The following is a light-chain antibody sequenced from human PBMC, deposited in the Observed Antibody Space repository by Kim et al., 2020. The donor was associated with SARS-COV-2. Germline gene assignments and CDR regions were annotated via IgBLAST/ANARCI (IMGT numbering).Light chain of an antibody. CDR2: DVS. CDR1: SSDVGGYDH. V-gene: IGLV2-11*01. Sequence: PGQSLTISCTGTSSDVGGYDHVSWYQQHPGKVPKLMIYDVSERPPGVPDRFSGSKSGNTASLTIFGLRAEDEADYYCSSFATFAVVFGGGTTVTVL. CDR3: SSFATFAVV. J-gene: IGLJ2*01.